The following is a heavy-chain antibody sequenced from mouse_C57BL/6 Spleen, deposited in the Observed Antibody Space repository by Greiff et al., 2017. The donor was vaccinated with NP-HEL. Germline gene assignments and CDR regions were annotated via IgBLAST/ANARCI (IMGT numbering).Heavy chain of an antibody. CDR3: ARAVVAGGYAMDY. CDR2: IYPGSGNT. D-gene: IGHD1-1*01. J-gene: IGHJ4*01. CDR1: GYSFTSYY. V-gene: IGHV1-66*01. Sequence: VQLQQSGPELVKPGASVKISCKASGYSFTSYYIHWVKQRPGQGLEWIGWIYPGSGNTKYNEKFKGKATLTADTSSSTAYMQLSSLTSEDSAVYYCARAVVAGGYAMDYWGQGTSVTVSS.